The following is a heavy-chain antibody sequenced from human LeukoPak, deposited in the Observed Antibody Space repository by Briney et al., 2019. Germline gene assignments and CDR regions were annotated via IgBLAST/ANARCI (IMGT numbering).Heavy chain of an antibody. J-gene: IGHJ5*02. CDR1: GYSISSGYY. CDR3: ARERIQLWFIKPYNWFDP. D-gene: IGHD5-18*01. Sequence: SETLSLTCTVSGYSISSGYYWGWIRQPPGKGLEWIGSIYHSGSTYYNPSLKSRVTISVDTSKNQFSLKLSSVTAADTAVYYCARERIQLWFIKPYNWFDPWGQGTLVTVSS. CDR2: IYHSGST. V-gene: IGHV4-38-2*02.